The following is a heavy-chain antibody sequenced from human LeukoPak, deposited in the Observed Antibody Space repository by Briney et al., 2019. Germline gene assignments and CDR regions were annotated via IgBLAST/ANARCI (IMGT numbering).Heavy chain of an antibody. D-gene: IGHD3-10*01. CDR1: GFTFSSYW. CDR3: ARVPLWFANPYYGMDV. Sequence: PGGSLRLSCAASGFTFSSYWMSWVRQAPGKGLEWVANIKQDGSEKYYVDSVKGRFTISRDNAKNSLYLQMNSLRAEDTAVYYCARVPLWFANPYYGMDVWGKGTTVTVSS. V-gene: IGHV3-7*03. J-gene: IGHJ6*04. CDR2: IKQDGSEK.